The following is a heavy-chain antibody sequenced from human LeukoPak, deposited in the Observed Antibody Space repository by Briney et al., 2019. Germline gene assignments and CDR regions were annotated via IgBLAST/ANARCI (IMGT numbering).Heavy chain of an antibody. D-gene: IGHD1-26*01. CDR2: IYHSGST. J-gene: IGHJ4*02. CDR3: AGGGSRIGGANDY. V-gene: IGHV4-61*01. CDR1: GDSVSSGNYY. Sequence: SETLSLTYTVSGDSVSSGNYYRSWIRQSPGKGLEWIGYIYHSGSTNYNPSLKSRVTISVDTSKNQFSLKLSSVTAVDTAVYYCAGGGSRIGGANDYWGRGTLVTVSS.